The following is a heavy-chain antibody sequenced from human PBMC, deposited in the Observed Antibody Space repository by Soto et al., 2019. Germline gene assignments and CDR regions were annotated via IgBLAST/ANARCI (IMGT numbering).Heavy chain of an antibody. J-gene: IGHJ5*02. Sequence: SETLSLTCTVSGGSITSGGYYWSWIRQHPGKGLEWIGYIYYSGFAYYNPSLKSRVTISVDTSKNQFSLKLSSVTAADAAVYYCVRDFFDSSDYTTNWFDPWGQGTLVTVSS. D-gene: IGHD3-22*01. V-gene: IGHV4-31*03. CDR1: GGSITSGGYY. CDR2: IYYSGFA. CDR3: VRDFFDSSDYTTNWFDP.